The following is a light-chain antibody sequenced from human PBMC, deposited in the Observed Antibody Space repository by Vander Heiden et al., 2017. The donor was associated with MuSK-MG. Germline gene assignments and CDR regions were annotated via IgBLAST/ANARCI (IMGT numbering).Light chain of an antibody. J-gene: IGKJ2*01. CDR2: AAS. CDR3: QQCDIDPMYT. CDR1: QNINNY. V-gene: IGKV1-39*01. Sequence: DIQMTQSPSSRSASVGDRVTITCRASQNINNYLNWNQQKPGKAPKLLIYAASSLPTGVPSRFRGNGSGTDFTLTISSLQPEDFATYYCQQCDIDPMYTFGGGTKLEIK.